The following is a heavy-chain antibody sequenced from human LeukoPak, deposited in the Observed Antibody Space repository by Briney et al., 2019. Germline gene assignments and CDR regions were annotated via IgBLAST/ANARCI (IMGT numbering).Heavy chain of an antibody. V-gene: IGHV3-23*01. CDR1: GFTFSYYA. Sequence: GGSLRLSCAASGFTFSYYAMTWVRQAPGKGLEWVSTLSDSGGSTYYADSVRGRFTISRDNSKNTLYLQMNSLRADDTAVYYCAKDLSSYYGSAFWGQGTLVTVSS. D-gene: IGHD3-10*01. CDR2: LSDSGGST. CDR3: AKDLSSYYGSAF. J-gene: IGHJ4*02.